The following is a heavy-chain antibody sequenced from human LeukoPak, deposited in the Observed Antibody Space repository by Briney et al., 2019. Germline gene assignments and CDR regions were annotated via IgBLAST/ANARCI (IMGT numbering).Heavy chain of an antibody. Sequence: ASVKVSCKAYGYTFTSYYMHWVRQAPGQGLEWMGIINPSGGSTNYAQKFQGRVTMTRDTSTSTVYMELSSLRSEDTAVYYCARVGDGYGIDYWGQGTLFTVSS. J-gene: IGHJ4*02. CDR3: ARVGDGYGIDY. CDR1: GYTFTSYY. CDR2: INPSGGST. D-gene: IGHD5-24*01. V-gene: IGHV1-46*01.